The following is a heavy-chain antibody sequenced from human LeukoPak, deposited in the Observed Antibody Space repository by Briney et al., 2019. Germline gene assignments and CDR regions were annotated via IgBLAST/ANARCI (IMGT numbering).Heavy chain of an antibody. CDR1: GFTFSTYT. CDR2: VSSGSSYR. V-gene: IGHV3-21*01. D-gene: IGHD1-14*01. CDR3: ARDSPQYKDLPYYFDC. J-gene: IGHJ4*02. Sequence: AGGSLRLSCAASGFTFSTYTMNWVRQAPGKGLGWVSSVSSGSSYRYHADSVKDRFSISRDNAKNSLYLQMNSLRAKDTAVYYCARDSPQYKDLPYYFDCWGQGTLVTVSS.